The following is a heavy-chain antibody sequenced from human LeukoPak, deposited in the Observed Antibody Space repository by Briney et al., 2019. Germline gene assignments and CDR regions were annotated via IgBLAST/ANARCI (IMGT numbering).Heavy chain of an antibody. V-gene: IGHV3-48*03. J-gene: IGHJ5*02. CDR3: ARDKNTSGGVTINWFDP. CDR2: ISSSGSTI. CDR1: GFTFSSYE. Sequence: GGSLRLSCAASGFTFSSYEMNWVRQAPGKGLEWVSYISSSGSTIYYADSVKGRFTISRDNAKNSLYLQMNSLRAEDTAVYYCARDKNTSGGVTINWFDPWGQGTLVTVSS. D-gene: IGHD3-16*01.